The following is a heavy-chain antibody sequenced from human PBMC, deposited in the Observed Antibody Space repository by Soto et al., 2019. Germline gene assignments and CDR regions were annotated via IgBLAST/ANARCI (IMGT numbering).Heavy chain of an antibody. CDR1: GDSISSYS. D-gene: IGHD3-22*01. V-gene: IGHV4-59*01. CDR3: ATPQDYDGCLDS. Sequence: PSETLCLTYTVSGDSISSYSWSWIRQPPGKGLEWIGNIHYNGNTKYSPSLKSRLTLTRDTPGNTAYLELNSLISEDTAVYYCATPQDYDGCLDSWGQGTLVTVSS. J-gene: IGHJ4*02. CDR2: IHYNGNT.